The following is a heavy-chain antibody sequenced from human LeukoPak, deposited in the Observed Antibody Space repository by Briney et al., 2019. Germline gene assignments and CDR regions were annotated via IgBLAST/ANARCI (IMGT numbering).Heavy chain of an antibody. CDR1: GFTFSSYG. CDR2: IWYDGSNK. V-gene: IGHV3-33*01. CDR3: ARERAASSSSGQGY. D-gene: IGHD6-6*01. Sequence: GGSLRLSCAASGFTFSSYGMHWVRQAPGKGLEWVAVIWYDGSNKYYADSVKGRFTISRDNSKNTLYLQMNSLRAEDTAVYYCARERAASSSSGQGYWGQGTLVTVSS. J-gene: IGHJ4*02.